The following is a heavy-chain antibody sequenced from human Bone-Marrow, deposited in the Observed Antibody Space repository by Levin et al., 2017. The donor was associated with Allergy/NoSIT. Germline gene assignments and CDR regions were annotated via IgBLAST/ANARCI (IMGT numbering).Heavy chain of an antibody. D-gene: IGHD2-8*01. CDR1: GFSLSTNRVG. V-gene: IGHV2-5*02. J-gene: IGHJ5*02. CDR3: AHRRLSVSAGQWFDP. Sequence: ESGPTLVKPTETLTLTCTFSGFSLSTNRVGVGWVRQPPGKALEWLALIYWDDDKRYSPSLKNRLTITKDTSRNQVVLTMTNLDPVDTATYYCAHRRLSVSAGQWFDPWGQGALVTVSS. CDR2: IYWDDDK.